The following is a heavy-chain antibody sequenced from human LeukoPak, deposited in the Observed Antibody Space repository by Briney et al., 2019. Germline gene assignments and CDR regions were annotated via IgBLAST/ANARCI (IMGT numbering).Heavy chain of an antibody. J-gene: IGHJ4*02. CDR2: ISYDGSNK. Sequence: GRSLRLSCAASGFTFSSYGMHWVRQAPGKGLEWVAVISYDGSNKYYADSVKGRFTISRDNSKNTLYLQMYSLRAEDTAVYYCAKDFDYGDYFDYWGQGTLVTVSS. V-gene: IGHV3-30*18. CDR1: GFTFSSYG. CDR3: AKDFDYGDYFDY. D-gene: IGHD4-17*01.